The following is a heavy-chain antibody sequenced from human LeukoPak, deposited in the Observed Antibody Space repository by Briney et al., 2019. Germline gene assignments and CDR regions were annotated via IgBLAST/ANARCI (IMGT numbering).Heavy chain of an antibody. Sequence: SETLSLTCTVSGGSISSYYWSWIRQPPGKGLEWIGYIYYSGSTNYNPSLKSRVTISVDTSKNQFSLKLSSVTAADTAVYYCARAALIYYDTSGYSDAFDIRGQGTVVTVSS. CDR1: GGSISSYY. J-gene: IGHJ3*02. D-gene: IGHD3-22*01. CDR3: ARAALIYYDTSGYSDAFDI. V-gene: IGHV4-59*01. CDR2: IYYSGST.